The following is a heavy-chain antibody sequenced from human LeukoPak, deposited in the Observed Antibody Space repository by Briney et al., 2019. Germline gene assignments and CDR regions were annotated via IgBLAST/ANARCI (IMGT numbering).Heavy chain of an antibody. J-gene: IGHJ6*02. D-gene: IGHD6-19*01. CDR1: GGSISSYY. V-gene: IGHV4-59*01. CDR3: ARDDVAVAGTVAYYYGMDV. CDR2: IYYSGST. Sequence: SETLSLTCTVSGGSISSYYWSWIRQPPGKGLEWIGYIYYSGSTNYNPSLKSRVTISVDTSKNQFSLKLSSVTAADTAAYYCARDDVAVAGTVAYYYGMDVWGQGTTVTVSS.